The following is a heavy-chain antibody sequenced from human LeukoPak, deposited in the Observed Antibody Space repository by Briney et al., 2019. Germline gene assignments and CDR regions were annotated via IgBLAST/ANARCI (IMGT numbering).Heavy chain of an antibody. CDR2: INPNSGGT. D-gene: IGHD3-10*01. CDR1: GYTFTGYY. CDR3: AREFTMVRGVTGMDV. Sequence: ASVKVPCMASGYTFTGYYMHWVRQAPGQGLEWMGWINPNSGGTNYAQKFQGRVTMTRDTSISTAYMELSRLRSDDTAVYYCAREFTMVRGVTGMDVWGQGTTVTVSS. V-gene: IGHV1-2*02. J-gene: IGHJ6*02.